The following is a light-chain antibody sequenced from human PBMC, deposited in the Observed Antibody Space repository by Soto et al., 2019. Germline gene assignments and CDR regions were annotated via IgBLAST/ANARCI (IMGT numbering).Light chain of an antibody. CDR1: RSDIGDSNF. CDR2: EVN. Sequence: QSVLTQPASVSGSPGQSVTISCTGPRSDIGDSNFISWYQHSPGKAPRLLIYEVNNRPSGVSRRFSVSKAGNTASLTISGLLDDDEADYFCASFRSGTILVFGSGTKV. J-gene: IGLJ6*01. CDR3: ASFRSGTILV. V-gene: IGLV2-14*01.